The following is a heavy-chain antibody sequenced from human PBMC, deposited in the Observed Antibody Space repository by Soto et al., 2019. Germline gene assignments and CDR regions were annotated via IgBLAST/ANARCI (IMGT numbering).Heavy chain of an antibody. Sequence: QVQLVESGGGVVQPGRSLRLSCAASGFTFSSYGMHWVRQAPGKGLEWVAVISYDGSNKYYADSVKGRFTISRDNSKNTLYLKMNSLRAEDTDVYYCAKDQNLLWFGELLSSYYYYYYGMDVWGQGTTVTVSS. CDR2: ISYDGSNK. D-gene: IGHD3-10*01. CDR1: GFTFSSYG. CDR3: AKDQNLLWFGELLSSYYYYYYGMDV. J-gene: IGHJ6*02. V-gene: IGHV3-30*18.